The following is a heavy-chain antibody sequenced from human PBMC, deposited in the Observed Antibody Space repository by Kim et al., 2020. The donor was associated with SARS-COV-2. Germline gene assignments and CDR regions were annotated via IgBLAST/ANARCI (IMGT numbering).Heavy chain of an antibody. D-gene: IGHD3-10*01. CDR3: ARVLLWFGEFTYYFDY. CDR1: GYSISSGYY. CDR2: IYHSGST. J-gene: IGHJ4*02. Sequence: SETLSLTCTVSGYSISSGYYWGWIRQPPGKGLEWIGSIYHSGSTYYNPSLKSRVTISVDTSKNQLSLKLSSVTAADTAVYYCARVLLWFGEFTYYFDYWGQGTLVTVSS. V-gene: IGHV4-38-2*02.